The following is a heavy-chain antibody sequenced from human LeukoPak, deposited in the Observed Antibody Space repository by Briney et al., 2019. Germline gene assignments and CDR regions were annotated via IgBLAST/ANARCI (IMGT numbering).Heavy chain of an antibody. Sequence: SVKVSCKASGGTFGSYAISWVRQAPGQGLEWMGRIIPIFGTANYAQKFQGRVTITTDESTSTAYMELSSLRSEDTAVYYCARDLESGTYGDYFPNWGQGIMVTVSS. CDR1: GGTFGSYA. V-gene: IGHV1-69*05. J-gene: IGHJ3*01. CDR3: ARDLESGTYGDYFPN. CDR2: IIPIFGTA. D-gene: IGHD4-17*01.